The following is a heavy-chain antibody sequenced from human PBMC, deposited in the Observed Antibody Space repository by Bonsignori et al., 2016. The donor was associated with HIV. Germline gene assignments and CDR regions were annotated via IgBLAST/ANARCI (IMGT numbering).Heavy chain of an antibody. D-gene: IGHD3-3*01. V-gene: IGHV4-59*11. CDR3: ARDPDLAH. Sequence: SETLSLTCTVSGDSGDSISGHHWTWIRQPPGKGLEWIGNIYYTGGTNYNPSLKSRVIISIDRYKNQLSLWLNSVTAADTAVYFCARDPDLAHWGRGTLVTVSS. J-gene: IGHJ4*02. CDR1: GDSGDSISGHH. CDR2: IYYTGGT.